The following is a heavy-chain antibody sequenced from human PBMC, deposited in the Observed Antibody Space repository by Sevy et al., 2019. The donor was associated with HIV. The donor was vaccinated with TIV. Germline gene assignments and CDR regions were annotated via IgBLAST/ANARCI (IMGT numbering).Heavy chain of an antibody. CDR2: IISGSSFI. Sequence: GGSLRLSCAASGFSISGYTMNWVRQAPGKGLEWVSSIISGSSFIYYADSLKGRFTISRDNARNLLYLQMNSLRVEDTAVYYCARVGLGDCSGTNCSPNDYWGQGTLVTVSS. CDR3: ARVGLGDCSGTNCSPNDY. CDR1: GFSISGYT. J-gene: IGHJ4*02. V-gene: IGHV3-21*01. D-gene: IGHD2-2*01.